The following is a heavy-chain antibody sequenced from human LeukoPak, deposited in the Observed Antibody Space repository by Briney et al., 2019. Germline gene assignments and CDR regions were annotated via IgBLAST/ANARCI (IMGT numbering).Heavy chain of an antibody. Sequence: ASVKVSCKVSVYTFTDYFMHWLRQAPGQGPEWMGWINTNSGGTKSAHKFLGRVTMTRDTSISTAYMELSRLISDDAAVYYCARGPSSGAFDIWGQGTMVTVSS. J-gene: IGHJ3*02. CDR2: INTNSGGT. D-gene: IGHD6-6*01. CDR3: ARGPSSGAFDI. CDR1: VYTFTDYF. V-gene: IGHV1-2*02.